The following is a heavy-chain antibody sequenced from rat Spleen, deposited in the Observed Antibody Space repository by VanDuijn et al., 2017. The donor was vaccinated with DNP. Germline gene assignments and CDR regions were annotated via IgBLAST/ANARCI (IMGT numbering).Heavy chain of an antibody. V-gene: IGHV4-2*01. J-gene: IGHJ2*01. CDR3: SREGLRASDY. D-gene: IGHD4-1*01. Sequence: EVKLVESGGGLVQPGRSLILSCAASEFNFNDYWMVWVRQAPGKGLEWIGEINEDSGTINYTPSLKDKFTISRDNAQNTLYLQMSKLGSEDSAIYYCSREGLRASDYWGQGVLVTVSS. CDR2: INEDSGTI. CDR1: EFNFNDYW.